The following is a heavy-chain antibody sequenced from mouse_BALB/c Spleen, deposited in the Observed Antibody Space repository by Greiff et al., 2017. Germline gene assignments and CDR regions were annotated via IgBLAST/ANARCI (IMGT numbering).Heavy chain of an antibody. Sequence: EVKLVESGGGLVKPGGSLKLSCAASGFTFSSYAMSWVRQSPEKRLEWVAEISSGGSYTYYPDTVTGRFTISRDNAKNTLYLEMSSLRSEDTAMYYCARRADSSGYGFAYWGQGTLVTVSA. V-gene: IGHV5-9-4*01. D-gene: IGHD3-2*01. CDR2: ISSGGSYT. CDR3: ARRADSSGYGFAY. CDR1: GFTFSSYA. J-gene: IGHJ3*01.